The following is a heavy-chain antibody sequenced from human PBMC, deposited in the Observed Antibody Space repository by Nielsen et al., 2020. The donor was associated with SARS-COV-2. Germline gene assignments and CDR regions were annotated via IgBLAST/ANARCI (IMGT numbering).Heavy chain of an antibody. Sequence: GGSLRLSCAASGFTFSSYAMSWVRQAPGKGLEWVSAISGGGGSTYYADSVKGRFTISRDNSKNTLYLQMNSLRAEDTAVYYCAKENLARYTIFGVVTLLGYFDYWGQGTLVTVSS. CDR3: AKENLARYTIFGVVTLLGYFDY. CDR1: GFTFSSYA. D-gene: IGHD3-3*01. V-gene: IGHV3-23*01. CDR2: ISGGGGST. J-gene: IGHJ4*02.